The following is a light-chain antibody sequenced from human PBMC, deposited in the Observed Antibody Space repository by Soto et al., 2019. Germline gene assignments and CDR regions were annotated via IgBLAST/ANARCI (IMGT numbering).Light chain of an antibody. V-gene: IGKV1-13*02. Sequence: AIELTQSPSSLPASVGDRVTITCRASEGISSALAWYQEKPGKAPKLLIYDASSLESGVPSRCSGSGSGTDFPLTIRSLQPEDFATYYCQQFNSYPRPCGQGTKVEIK. CDR2: DAS. CDR1: EGISSA. CDR3: QQFNSYPRP. J-gene: IGKJ1*01.